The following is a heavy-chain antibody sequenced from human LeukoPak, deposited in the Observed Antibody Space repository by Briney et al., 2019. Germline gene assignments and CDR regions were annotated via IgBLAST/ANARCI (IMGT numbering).Heavy chain of an antibody. D-gene: IGHD5/OR15-5a*01. J-gene: IGHJ6*02. Sequence: ASVKVSCKASGYTFASSGISWVRQAPGQGLEWMGWISAYNDKTNYAQKLQGRVTMTTDTSTSTAYMELRSLRSDDTAVYYCARESTIAPYGMDVWGQGTTVTAS. CDR1: GYTFASSG. V-gene: IGHV1-18*01. CDR2: ISAYNDKT. CDR3: ARESTIAPYGMDV.